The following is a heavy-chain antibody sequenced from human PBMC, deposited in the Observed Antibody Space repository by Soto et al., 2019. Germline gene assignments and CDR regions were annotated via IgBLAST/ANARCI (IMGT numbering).Heavy chain of an antibody. CDR3: ARNLGGYSNNYFDY. CDR2: ISYSGTT. D-gene: IGHD5-18*01. J-gene: IGHJ4*02. V-gene: IGHV4-30-4*01. CDR1: GGSISSDDYY. Sequence: SETLSLTCTVSGGSISSDDYYWSWIRQPPGKGLGWIGYISYSGTTYYNPSLKSRVTISIDMSQNQFSLKLSFVTAADTAVYYCARNLGGYSNNYFDYWGQGTLVTFSS.